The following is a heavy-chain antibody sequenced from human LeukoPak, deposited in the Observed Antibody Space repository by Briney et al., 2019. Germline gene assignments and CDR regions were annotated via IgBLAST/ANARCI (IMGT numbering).Heavy chain of an antibody. CDR2: INPNSGGT. CDR3: ARDLSVTYSFDY. D-gene: IGHD1-26*01. Sequence: ASVKVSCKASGYTFTGYYMHWVRQAPGQGLEWMGWINPNSGGTNYAQKFQGRVTMTRDTSISTAYMELSRPRSDDTAVYYCARDLSVTYSFDYWGQGTLVTVSS. V-gene: IGHV1-2*02. CDR1: GYTFTGYY. J-gene: IGHJ4*02.